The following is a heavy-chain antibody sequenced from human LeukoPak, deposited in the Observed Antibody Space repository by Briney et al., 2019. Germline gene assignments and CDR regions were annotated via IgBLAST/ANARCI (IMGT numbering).Heavy chain of an antibody. CDR3: AKEGSGWTNYYYYYYMDV. Sequence: GRSLRLSCAASGFTFDDYAMHWVRQAPGKGLEWVSGISWNSGSIGYADSVKGRFTISRDNAKNFLYLQMNSLRAEDTALYYCAKEGSGWTNYYYYYYMDVWGKGTTVTVSS. D-gene: IGHD6-19*01. CDR2: ISWNSGSI. CDR1: GFTFDDYA. J-gene: IGHJ6*03. V-gene: IGHV3-9*01.